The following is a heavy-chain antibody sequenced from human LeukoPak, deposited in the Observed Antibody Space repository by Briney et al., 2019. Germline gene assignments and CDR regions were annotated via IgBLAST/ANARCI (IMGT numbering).Heavy chain of an antibody. D-gene: IGHD2-2*01. CDR2: ISYDGSNK. V-gene: IGHV3-30-3*01. Sequence: PGRSLRLSCAASGFTFSSYAMHWVRQAPGKGLEWVAVISYDGSNKYYADSVKGRFTISRDNSKNTLYLQMNSLRAEDTAVYYCARADYSYCSSTSCPGMSDYWGQGTLVTVSS. CDR1: GFTFSSYA. J-gene: IGHJ4*02. CDR3: ARADYSYCSSTSCPGMSDY.